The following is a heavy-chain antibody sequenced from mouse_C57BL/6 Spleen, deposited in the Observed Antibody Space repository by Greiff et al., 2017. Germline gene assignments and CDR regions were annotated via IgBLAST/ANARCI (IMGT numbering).Heavy chain of an antibody. V-gene: IGHV1-82*01. CDR2: IYPGDGDT. D-gene: IGHD2-4*01. CDR1: GYAFSSSW. Sequence: QVQLQQSGPELVKPGASVKISCKASGYAFSSSWMNWVKQRPGKGLEWIGRIYPGDGDTNYNGKFKGKATLTADKSSSRAYMHLSSLTSEDSAVYFCARSAYDYDVYYAMDYWGQGTSVTVSS. CDR3: ARSAYDYDVYYAMDY. J-gene: IGHJ4*01.